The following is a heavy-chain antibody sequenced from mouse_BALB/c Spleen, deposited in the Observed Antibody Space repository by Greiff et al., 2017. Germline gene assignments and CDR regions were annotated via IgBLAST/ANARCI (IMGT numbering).Heavy chain of an antibody. CDR3: ARQGGYGFAY. CDR2: ISNGGGST. V-gene: IGHV5-12-2*01. J-gene: IGHJ3*01. D-gene: IGHD2-2*01. Sequence: EVMLVESGGGLVQPGGSLKLSCAASGFTFSSYTMSWVRQTPEKRLEWVAYISNGGGSTYYPDTVKGRFTISRDNAKNTLYLQMSSLKSEDTAMYYCARQGGYGFAYWGQGTLVTVSA. CDR1: GFTFSSYT.